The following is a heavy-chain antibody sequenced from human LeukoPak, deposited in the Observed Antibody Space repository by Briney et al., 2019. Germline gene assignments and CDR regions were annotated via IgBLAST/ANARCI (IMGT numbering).Heavy chain of an antibody. CDR2: TYYRSKWYY. J-gene: IGHJ6*02. Sequence: SQTLSLTCALSGDSVSSISVAWNWIRQSPSRGLEWLGRTYYRSKWYYEYAVSVKGRININPDPSKNQFSLQLNSVTPEDTAVYYCALARSEYHYGMDVWGQGTTVTVSS. V-gene: IGHV6-1*01. CDR1: GDSVSSISVA. CDR3: ALARSEYHYGMDV.